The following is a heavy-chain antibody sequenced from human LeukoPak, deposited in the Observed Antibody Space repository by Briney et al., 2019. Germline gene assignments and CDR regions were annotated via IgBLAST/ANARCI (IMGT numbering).Heavy chain of an antibody. CDR3: ARDRSGYFQN. J-gene: IGHJ1*01. V-gene: IGHV1-18*01. CDR1: GYTFTSYG. CDR2: INPYSGDT. D-gene: IGHD3-3*01. Sequence: GASVKVSCKASGYTFTSYGFSWVRQAPGQGLEWVGWINPYSGDTDYAQNLRGRVTLTTDTSTSKAYMELRSLRSDDSAVYYCARDRSGYFQNWGQGTLVTVSS.